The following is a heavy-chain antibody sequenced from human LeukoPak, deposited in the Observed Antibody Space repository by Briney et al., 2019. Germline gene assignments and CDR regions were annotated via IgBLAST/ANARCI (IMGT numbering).Heavy chain of an antibody. V-gene: IGHV1-69*06. CDR1: GGTFSSYA. CDR2: IIPIFGTT. CDR3: ARDRRDGYNLGVLGY. D-gene: IGHD5-24*01. J-gene: IGHJ4*02. Sequence: GSSVNVSCQSCGGTFSSYAISGVRPPPARGREWMGGIIPIFGTTNYAQKFQGRVTITADKSTSTAYMELSSLRSEDTAVYYCARDRRDGYNLGVLGYWGQGTLVTVSS.